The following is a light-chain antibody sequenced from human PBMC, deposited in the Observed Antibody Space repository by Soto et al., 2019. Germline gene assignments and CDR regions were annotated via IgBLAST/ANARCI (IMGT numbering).Light chain of an antibody. CDR2: GAS. CDR1: QSVTSNY. CDR3: QEYGISRT. Sequence: EIVLTQSPGTLSLSPGERATLSCRPSQSVTSNYLAWYQQKPGQAPRLLIYGASSRATGIPDRFSGSGSGXXXXXXXXXXEXEXFXVYYCQEYGISRTFGQGTKVEI. J-gene: IGKJ1*01. V-gene: IGKV3-20*01.